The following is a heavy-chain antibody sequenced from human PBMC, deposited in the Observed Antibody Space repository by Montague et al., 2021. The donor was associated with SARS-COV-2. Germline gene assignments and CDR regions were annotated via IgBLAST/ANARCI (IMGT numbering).Heavy chain of an antibody. CDR3: ARQMGQSSIFGVVIQYYFDY. CDR1: GGSISSSSYY. J-gene: IGHJ4*02. V-gene: IGHV4-39*01. CDR2: IYYSGST. D-gene: IGHD3-3*01. Sequence: SETLSLTCTVSGGSISSSSYYWGWIRQPPGKGLEWIGSIYYSGSTYYNPSLKSRVTISVDTSKNQFSLKLSSATVADTAVYYCARQMGQSSIFGVVIQYYFDYWGQGTLVTVSS.